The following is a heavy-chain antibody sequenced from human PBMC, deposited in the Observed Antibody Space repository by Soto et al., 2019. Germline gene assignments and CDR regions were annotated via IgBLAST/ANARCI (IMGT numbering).Heavy chain of an antibody. J-gene: IGHJ6*02. Sequence: QVQLVESGGGVVQPGRSLRLSCAASGFTFSSYGMHWVRQAPGKGLEWVAGISYEGSNKYYADYVKGRFTISRDNAKNTLYLQMNSLRAEDTAVYYCTKLIGYCTSTTCPPYYWRMDVWCQGATVTVSS. D-gene: IGHD2-2*01. CDR1: GFTFSSYG. V-gene: IGHV3-30*18. CDR2: ISYEGSNK. CDR3: TKLIGYCTSTTCPPYYWRMDV.